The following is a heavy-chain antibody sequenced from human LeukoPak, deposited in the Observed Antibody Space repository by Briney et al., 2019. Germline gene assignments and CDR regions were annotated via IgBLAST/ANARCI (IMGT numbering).Heavy chain of an antibody. CDR2: TYYRSKWYN. Sequence: SQTLSLTCDISGDSVSSNSAVWNWIRQSPSRGLEWLRRTYYRSKWYNDYAVSVKSRITVSADTSKNQFSLQLNSVTPEDTAVYYCGREATNGFSDYWGQGTLVTVSS. V-gene: IGHV6-1*01. CDR3: GREATNGFSDY. CDR1: GDSVSSNSAV. J-gene: IGHJ4*02. D-gene: IGHD2-8*01.